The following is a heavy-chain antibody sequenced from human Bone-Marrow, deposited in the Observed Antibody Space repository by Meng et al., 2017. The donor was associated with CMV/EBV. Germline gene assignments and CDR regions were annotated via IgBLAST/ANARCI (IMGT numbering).Heavy chain of an antibody. CDR1: GYTFTSYY. J-gene: IGHJ6*02. CDR3: ARDLVCGLQYTYYYYGMDV. CDR2: INPSGGST. D-gene: IGHD4-11*01. Sequence: ASVKVSCKASGYTFTSYYMHWVRQAPGQGLEWMGIINPSGGSTSYAQKFQGRVTMTRDTSTSTVYMELKSLRSEDTAVYYCARDLVCGLQYTYYYYGMDVWGQGTTVTVSS. V-gene: IGHV1-46*01.